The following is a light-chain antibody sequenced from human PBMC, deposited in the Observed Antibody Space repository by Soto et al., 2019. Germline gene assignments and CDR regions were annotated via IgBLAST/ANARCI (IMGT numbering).Light chain of an antibody. CDR2: DAS. J-gene: IGKJ5*01. CDR1: QSVSSY. V-gene: IGKV3-11*01. CDR3: QQRSNWPT. Sequence: EIVLAQAPASLSFSPGEGATLSCSASQSVSSYLAWYQQKPGQAPRLLIYDASNRATGIPARFSGSGSGTDFTLTISSLEPEDFAVYYCQQRSNWPTFGQGTRLEIK.